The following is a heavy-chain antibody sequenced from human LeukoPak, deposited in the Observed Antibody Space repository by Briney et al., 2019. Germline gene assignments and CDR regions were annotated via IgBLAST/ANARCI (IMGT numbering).Heavy chain of an antibody. CDR2: IRYDGSNK. CDR3: ANAYYYFWSGYQPEVYYYYMDV. J-gene: IGHJ6*03. V-gene: IGHV3-30*02. Sequence: GGSLRLSCAASGFTFSSYGMHWVRQAPGKGLEWVAFIRYDGSNKYYADSVKGRFTISRDNSKNTLYLQMNSLRAEDTAVYYCANAYYYFWSGYQPEVYYYYMDVWGKGTTVTVSS. CDR1: GFTFSSYG. D-gene: IGHD3-3*01.